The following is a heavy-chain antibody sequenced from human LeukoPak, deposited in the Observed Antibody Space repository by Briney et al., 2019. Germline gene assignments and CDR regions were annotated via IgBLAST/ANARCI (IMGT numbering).Heavy chain of an antibody. D-gene: IGHD6-13*01. Sequence: ASVKVSCKASGYTFTSYDINWVRQATGQGLEWMGWMNPNSGNTGYAQKFQGRVTITRNTSISTAYMELSSLRSEDTAVYYCARGMVAAAGMKYYYYYYMNVWGKGTTVTVSS. CDR2: MNPNSGNT. J-gene: IGHJ6*03. CDR1: GYTFTSYD. CDR3: ARGMVAAAGMKYYYYYYMNV. V-gene: IGHV1-8*03.